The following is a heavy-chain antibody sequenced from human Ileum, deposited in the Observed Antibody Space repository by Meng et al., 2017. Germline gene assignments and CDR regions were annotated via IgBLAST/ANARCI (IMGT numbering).Heavy chain of an antibody. D-gene: IGHD3-9*01. Sequence: GESLKISCGASGFAFSCSAMAWVRQAPGKGLEWVSIVSYHGFDTFYADSVKGRFTISRDNSKNTVVLQMDSLRAEDTARYFCVKGLTVAFTPYHFDYWGQGTQVTVSS. CDR3: VKGLTVAFTPYHFDY. J-gene: IGHJ4*02. CDR1: GFAFSCSA. V-gene: IGHV3-23*01. CDR2: VSYHGFDT.